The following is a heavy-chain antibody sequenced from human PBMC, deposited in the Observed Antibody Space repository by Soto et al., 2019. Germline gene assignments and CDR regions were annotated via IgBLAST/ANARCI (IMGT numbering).Heavy chain of an antibody. V-gene: IGHV4-31*03. CDR2: IYYSGST. J-gene: IGHJ4*02. D-gene: IGHD3-9*01. Sequence: QVQLQESGPGLVKPSQTLSLTCTVSGGSISSGGYYWSWIRQHPGKGLEWIGYIYYSGSTYYNPSLKSRVTISVDTSKNQFSLKLSSVTAADTAVYYCARALQYYDILTGALGCYFDYWGQGTLVTVSS. CDR1: GGSISSGGYY. CDR3: ARALQYYDILTGALGCYFDY.